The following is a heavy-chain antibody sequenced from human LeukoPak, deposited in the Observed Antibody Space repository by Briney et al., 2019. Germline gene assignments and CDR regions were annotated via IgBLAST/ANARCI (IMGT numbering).Heavy chain of an antibody. CDR3: TRSGYYCDC. CDR1: GFTFSSYA. V-gene: IGHV3-49*04. CDR2: IRSKAYGGTT. D-gene: IGHD3-3*01. J-gene: IGHJ4*02. Sequence: TGGSLRLSCAASGFTFSSYAMNWVRQAPGKGLEWLGFIRSKAYGGTTEYAASVKGRFTFSRDDSKSIAYLEMNNLDTDDTAVYYCTRSGYYCDCWGQGILVTVSS.